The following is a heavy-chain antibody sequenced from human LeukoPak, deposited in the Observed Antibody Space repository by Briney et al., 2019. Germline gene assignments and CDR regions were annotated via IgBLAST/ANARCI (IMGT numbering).Heavy chain of an antibody. V-gene: IGHV3-7*01. Sequence: PGGSLRLSCAASGFTFSSYWMSWVRQAPGKGLEWVANIKQDGSEKYYVDSVKGRFTISRDNAKNSLYLQMNSLRAEDTAVYYCARDLETAMVTGYFDYWGQGTLVTVSS. J-gene: IGHJ4*02. CDR1: GFTFSSYW. D-gene: IGHD5-18*01. CDR3: ARDLETAMVTGYFDY. CDR2: IKQDGSEK.